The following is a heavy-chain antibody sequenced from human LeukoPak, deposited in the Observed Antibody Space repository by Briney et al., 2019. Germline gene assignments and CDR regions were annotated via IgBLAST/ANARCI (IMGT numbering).Heavy chain of an antibody. Sequence: GASVKVSCKASGYTFANFGITWVRQAPGQGLEWMGWISVYNGNTNYAQNLQGRVTMTTDTSTSTAYMELRSLRSDDTAVYYCARALKGANDYGDYYETWGQGTLVTVSS. CDR3: ARALKGANDYGDYYET. J-gene: IGHJ5*02. V-gene: IGHV1-18*01. CDR2: ISVYNGNT. D-gene: IGHD4-17*01. CDR1: GYTFANFG.